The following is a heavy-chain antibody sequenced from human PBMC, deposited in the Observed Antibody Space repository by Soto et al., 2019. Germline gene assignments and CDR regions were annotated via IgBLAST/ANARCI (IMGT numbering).Heavy chain of an antibody. Sequence: PGGSLRLSCAASGFTFSSYSMNWVRQAPGKGLEWVSYISSSSSTIYYADSVKGRFTISRDNAKNSLCLQVNSLRDEDTAVYYCARGGSGRPIGRDYFDYWGQGTLVTVSS. D-gene: IGHD6-19*01. J-gene: IGHJ4*02. CDR1: GFTFSSYS. CDR3: ARGGSGRPIGRDYFDY. V-gene: IGHV3-48*02. CDR2: ISSSSSTI.